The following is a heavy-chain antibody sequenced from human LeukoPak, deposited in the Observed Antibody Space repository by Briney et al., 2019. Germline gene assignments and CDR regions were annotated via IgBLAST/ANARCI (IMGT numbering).Heavy chain of an antibody. J-gene: IGHJ4*02. CDR3: AQSYYDFWTGPIGY. Sequence: SETLSLTCTVSGGSISSYYWSWIRQPAGKGLEWIGRIYTSGNTNYNPSLKSRVTMSVDTSKNQFSLKLSSVTAADTAVYYCAQSYYDFWTGPIGYWGQGTLVTVSS. D-gene: IGHD3-3*01. V-gene: IGHV4-4*07. CDR2: IYTSGNT. CDR1: GGSISSYY.